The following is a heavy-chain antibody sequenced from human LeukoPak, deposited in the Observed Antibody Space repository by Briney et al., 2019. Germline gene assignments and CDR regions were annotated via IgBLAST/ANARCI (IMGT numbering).Heavy chain of an antibody. J-gene: IGHJ6*03. V-gene: IGHV3-30*18. CDR3: AKVRDGRSTGGTYYYYMDV. D-gene: IGHD1-26*01. Sequence: GGSLRLSCAASGFTFSSYGMHWVRQAPGKGLEWVAVISYDGSDKYYADSVKGRFTISRDNSKNTLYLQMNSLRVEDTAVFYCAKVRDGRSTGGTYYYYMDVWGKGTTVTVSS. CDR2: ISYDGSDK. CDR1: GFTFSSYG.